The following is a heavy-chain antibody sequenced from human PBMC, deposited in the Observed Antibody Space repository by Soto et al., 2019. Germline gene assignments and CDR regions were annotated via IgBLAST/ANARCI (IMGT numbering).Heavy chain of an antibody. CDR1: GGSFSGYY. D-gene: IGHD5-12*01. Sequence: SETLSLTCAVYGGSFSGYYWSWIRQPPGKGLEWIGEINHSGSTNYNPSLKSRVTISVDTSKNQFSLKLSSVTAADTAVYYCARVGPKRWLQLRADAFDIWGQGTMVTVSS. CDR2: INHSGST. CDR3: ARVGPKRWLQLRADAFDI. J-gene: IGHJ3*02. V-gene: IGHV4-34*01.